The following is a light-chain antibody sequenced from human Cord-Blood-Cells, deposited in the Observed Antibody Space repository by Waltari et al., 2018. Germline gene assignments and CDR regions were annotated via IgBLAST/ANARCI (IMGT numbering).Light chain of an antibody. CDR3: CSYAGSSTLV. V-gene: IGLV2-23*01. CDR2: EGS. Sequence: QSALTQPASVSGSPGQSITISCTGTSSDVGSYNLVSWYQQHPGKAPKLMIYEGSKRPSGVSNRSSCSKAGNTASLTISGLQAEDEADYYCCSYAGSSTLVFGGGTKLTVL. CDR1: SSDVGSYNL. J-gene: IGLJ2*01.